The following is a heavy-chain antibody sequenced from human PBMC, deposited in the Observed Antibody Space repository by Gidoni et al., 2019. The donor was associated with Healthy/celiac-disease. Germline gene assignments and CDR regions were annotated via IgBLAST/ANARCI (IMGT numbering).Heavy chain of an antibody. CDR1: GFTFSSYS. V-gene: IGHV3-21*01. J-gene: IGHJ6*02. CDR3: ARLGAYCSSTSCQYYYYYYGMDV. Sequence: EVQLVESGGGLVKPGGSLRLSCAASGFTFSSYSMNWVRQAPGKGLEWVSSISSSSSYIYYADSVKGRFTISRDNAKNSLYLQMNSLRAEDTAVYYCARLGAYCSSTSCQYYYYYYGMDVWGQGTTVTVSS. CDR2: ISSSSSYI. D-gene: IGHD2-2*01.